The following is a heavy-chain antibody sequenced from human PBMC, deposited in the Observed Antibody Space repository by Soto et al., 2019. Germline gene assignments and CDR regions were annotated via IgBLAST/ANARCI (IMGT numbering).Heavy chain of an antibody. CDR1: GGTFSSYT. D-gene: IGHD2-15*01. CDR3: AFFVVVVAAEAFDI. J-gene: IGHJ3*02. V-gene: IGHV1-69*02. Sequence: SVKVSCKASGGTFSSYTISWVRQAPGQGLEWMGRIIPILGIANYAQKFQGRVTITADKSTSTAYMELSSLRSEDTAVYYCAFFVVVVAAEAFDIWGQGTMVTVSS. CDR2: IIPILGIA.